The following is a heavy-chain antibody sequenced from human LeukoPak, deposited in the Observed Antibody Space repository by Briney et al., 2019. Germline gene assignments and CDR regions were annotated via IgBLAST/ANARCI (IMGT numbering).Heavy chain of an antibody. CDR2: ISGSGDNT. CDR3: GKGSNYDSSGSFYFNY. J-gene: IGHJ4*02. CDR1: GFTFSSYA. V-gene: IGHV3-23*01. Sequence: PGGSLRLSCAASGFTFSSYAMSWVRQAPGKGLEWVSGISGSGDNTYYADSVKGRFTISRDNSKNTLYVQVNSLGTEDTAAYYCGKGSNYDSSGSFYFNYGGKGPWVTVSS. D-gene: IGHD3-22*01.